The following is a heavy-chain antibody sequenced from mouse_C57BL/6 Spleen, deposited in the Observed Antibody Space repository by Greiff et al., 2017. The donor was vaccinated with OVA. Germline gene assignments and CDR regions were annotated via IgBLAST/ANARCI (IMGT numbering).Heavy chain of an antibody. J-gene: IGHJ1*03. Sequence: EVKLQESGPGLVKPSQSLSLTCSVTGYSITSGYYWNWIRQFPGNKLEWMGYISYDGSNNYNPSLKNRISITRDTSKNQFFLKLNSVTTEDTATYYCARVHYGSSLWYFDVWGTGTTVTVSS. CDR1: GYSITSGYY. V-gene: IGHV3-6*01. CDR2: ISYDGSN. D-gene: IGHD1-1*01. CDR3: ARVHYGSSLWYFDV.